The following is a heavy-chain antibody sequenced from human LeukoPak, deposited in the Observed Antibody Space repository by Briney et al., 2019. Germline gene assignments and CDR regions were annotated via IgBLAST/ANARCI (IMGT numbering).Heavy chain of an antibody. CDR3: TRSSNNNA. V-gene: IGHV3-15*01. D-gene: IGHD1-14*01. J-gene: IGHJ5*02. CDR1: GFTFSSAS. CDR2: IKSKLDGGTA. Sequence: GESLRLSCAASGFTFSSASMNWVRQAPGQGLEWVGRIKSKLDGGTADYGAPLKGRFTITRDDSKRTLYLQMNNLKTKDTAVYYCTRSSNNNAWGQGILVTVAS.